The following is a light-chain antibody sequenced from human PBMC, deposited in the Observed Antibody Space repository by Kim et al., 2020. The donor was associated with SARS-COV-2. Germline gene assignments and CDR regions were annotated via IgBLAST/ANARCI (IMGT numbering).Light chain of an antibody. CDR2: GNS. CDR3: QSFESSNLWV. V-gene: IGLV6-57*03. Sequence: TVIITSTRSRGTVARNSVKCYQQRPGSAPANVIYGNSQRPSGVPVRFSGSIDSSSNSASLTISGLKTEDEADYYCQSFESSNLWVFGRGTQLTVL. J-gene: IGLJ3*02. CDR1: RGTVARNS.